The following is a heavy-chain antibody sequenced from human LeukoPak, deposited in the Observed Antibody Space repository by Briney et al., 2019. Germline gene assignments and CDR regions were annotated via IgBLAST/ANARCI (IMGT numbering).Heavy chain of an antibody. CDR2: IYYSGST. CDR1: GGSISSYY. V-gene: IGHV4-59*01. CDR3: ARDLRFGESGWFDP. D-gene: IGHD3-10*01. J-gene: IGHJ5*02. Sequence: KPSETLSLTCTVSGGSISSYYWSWIRQPPGKGLEWIGYIYYSGSTNYNPSLKSRVTISVDTSKNQFSLKLSSVTAADTAVYYCARDLRFGESGWFDPWGQGTLVTVSS.